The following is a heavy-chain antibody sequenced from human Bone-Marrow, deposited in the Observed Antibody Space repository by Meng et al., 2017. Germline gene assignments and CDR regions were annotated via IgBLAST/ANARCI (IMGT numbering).Heavy chain of an antibody. D-gene: IGHD3-22*01. CDR1: GFTFSSYG. CDR3: STAHYYDSSGILGGANSAFDI. J-gene: IGHJ3*02. V-gene: IGHV3-15*01. CDR2: IKSKTDGGTT. Sequence: GGSLRLSCAASGFTFSSYGMHWVCQAPGKGLEWVGRIKSKTDGGTTDYAAPVKGRFTISRDDSKNTLYLHMNSLKTEDTAVYYCSTAHYYDSSGILGGANSAFDIWGQGTMVTVSS.